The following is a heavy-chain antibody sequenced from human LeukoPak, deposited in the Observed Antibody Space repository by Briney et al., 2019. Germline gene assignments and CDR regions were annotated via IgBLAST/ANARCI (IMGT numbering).Heavy chain of an antibody. V-gene: IGHV3-74*01. D-gene: IGHD3-22*01. CDR1: GFTFSNNW. J-gene: IGHJ4*02. Sequence: GGSLRLSCAASGFTFSNNWMHWVRQAPGKGLVWVARINSDGRTTTYADSVKGRFTISRDNPKNTLYLQMTSLRAEDTAVYYCAMIKEGWGQGTLVTVSS. CDR2: INSDGRTT. CDR3: AMIKEG.